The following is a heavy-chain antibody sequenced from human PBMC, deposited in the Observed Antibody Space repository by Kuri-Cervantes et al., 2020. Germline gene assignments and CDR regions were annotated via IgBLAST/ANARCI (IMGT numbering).Heavy chain of an antibody. V-gene: IGHV3-48*01. CDR1: GFTFSSYS. D-gene: IGHD1-20*01. Sequence: GESLKISCAASGFTFSSYSMNWVRQAPGKGLEWVSYISSSSSTIYYADSVKGRFTISRDNAKNSLYLQMNSLRAEDTAVYYCARFNWNDYWGQGTLVTVSS. CDR2: ISSSSSTI. J-gene: IGHJ4*02. CDR3: ARFNWNDY.